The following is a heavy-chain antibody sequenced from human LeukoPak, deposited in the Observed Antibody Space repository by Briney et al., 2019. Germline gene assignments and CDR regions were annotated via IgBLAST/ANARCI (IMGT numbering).Heavy chain of an antibody. CDR3: TRDQMNY. J-gene: IGHJ4*02. V-gene: IGHV3-53*01. CDR2: IFSNGDT. D-gene: IGHD5-24*01. Sequence: GGSLRLFCTASEFTVSRSYMLWVRQAPGKGLEWVSLIFSNGDTHYADSVKGRFTISRDTSKSTVSLQMNSLRVEDTAMYYCTRDQMNYWGQGTLVTVSS. CDR1: EFTVSRSY.